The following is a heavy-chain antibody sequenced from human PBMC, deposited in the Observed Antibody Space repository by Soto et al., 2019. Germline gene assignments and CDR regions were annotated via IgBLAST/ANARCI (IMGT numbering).Heavy chain of an antibody. V-gene: IGHV4-59*01. J-gene: IGHJ4*02. CDR1: GGSISSYY. CDR3: ARVGYYDSSGYYYFDY. D-gene: IGHD3-22*01. CDR2: IYHSGST. Sequence: PSETLSLTCTVSGGSISSYYWSWIRQPPGKGLEWIGYIYHSGSTNYNPSLKSRVTISVDTSKNQFSLKLTSVTAADTAVYYCARVGYYDSSGYYYFDYSGQGTLVTVSS.